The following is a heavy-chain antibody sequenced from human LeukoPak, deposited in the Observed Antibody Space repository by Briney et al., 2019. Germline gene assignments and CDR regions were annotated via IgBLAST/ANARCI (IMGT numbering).Heavy chain of an antibody. CDR3: ARGSVVAAFGWFDP. V-gene: IGHV4-4*02. CDR1: GGSISSSNW. J-gene: IGHJ5*02. D-gene: IGHD2-15*01. Sequence: PSGTPSLTCAVSGGSISSSNWWSWVRQPPGKGLEWIGYIYHSGSTYYNPSLKSRVTISVDRSKNQFSLKLSSVTAADTAVYYCARGSVVAAFGWFDPWGQGTLVTVSS. CDR2: IYHSGST.